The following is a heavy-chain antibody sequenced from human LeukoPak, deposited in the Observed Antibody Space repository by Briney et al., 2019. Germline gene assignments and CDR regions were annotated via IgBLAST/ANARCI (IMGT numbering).Heavy chain of an antibody. CDR2: ISVSGNT. V-gene: IGHV3-23*01. CDR3: AKAPVTTCSGAYCYPFDY. J-gene: IGHJ4*02. D-gene: IGHD2-15*01. Sequence: GGTLRLSCAASGFTLSSYAMSWVRQGPGKGLEWVSAISVSGNTYDAAAVKGRFTIFRDSSKNTLYLQMNSLRAGDAAVYYCAKAPVTTCSGAYCYPFDYWSQGTLVTVSS. CDR1: GFTLSSYA.